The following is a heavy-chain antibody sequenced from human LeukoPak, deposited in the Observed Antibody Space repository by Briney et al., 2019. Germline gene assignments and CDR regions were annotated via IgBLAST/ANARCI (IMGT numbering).Heavy chain of an antibody. CDR3: AELGTTMIGGV. CDR2: ISSSGSTI. CDR1: GFTFSGYK. J-gene: IGHJ6*04. V-gene: IGHV3-48*03. Sequence: QPGGSLRLSCAASGFTFSGYKMNWVGQAPGKGLEWVSYISSSGSTIYYADSVKGRFTISRDNAKTSLYLQMNSLRAEDTAVYYCAELGTTMIGGVWGKGTTVTISS. D-gene: IGHD3-10*02.